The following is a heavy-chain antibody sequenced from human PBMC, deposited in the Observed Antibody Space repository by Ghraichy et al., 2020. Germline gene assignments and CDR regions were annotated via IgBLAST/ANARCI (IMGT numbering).Heavy chain of an antibody. CDR3: ARHGVGIAARRRGTDY. CDR1: GGSFSGYY. CDR2: INHSGST. D-gene: IGHD6-6*01. Sequence: LSLTCAVYGGSFSGYYWSWIRQPPGKGLEWIGEINHSGSTNYNPSLKSRVTISVDTSKNQFSLKLSSVTAADTAVYYCARHGVGIAARRRGTDYWGQGTLVTVSS. J-gene: IGHJ4*02. V-gene: IGHV4-34*01.